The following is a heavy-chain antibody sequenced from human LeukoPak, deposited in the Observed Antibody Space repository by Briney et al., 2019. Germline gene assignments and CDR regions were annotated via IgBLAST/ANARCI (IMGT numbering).Heavy chain of an antibody. D-gene: IGHD4-17*01. CDR3: ARTPIYGVRYFDS. V-gene: IGHV3-7*01. CDR2: ITRDGSEM. Sequence: PGGSLRLSCAASGFMFGTYWMSWVRQAPGKGLEWVATITRDGSEMYYVDSVKGRFTISRDDAMNSLYLQLNSLRAEDTAVYFCARTPIYGVRYFDSWGQGTLVTVSS. CDR1: GFMFGTYW. J-gene: IGHJ4*02.